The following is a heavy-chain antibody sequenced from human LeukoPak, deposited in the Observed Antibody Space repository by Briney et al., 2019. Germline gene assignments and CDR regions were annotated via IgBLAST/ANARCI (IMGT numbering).Heavy chain of an antibody. CDR1: GGSFSGYY. CDR3: ASRGRGRDGYNAGILYYFDY. J-gene: IGHJ4*02. CDR2: INHSGST. V-gene: IGHV4-34*01. Sequence: SETLSLTCAVYGGSFSGYYWSWIRQPPGKGLEWIGEINHSGSTNYNPSLKSRVTISVDTSKNQFSLKLSSVTAADTAVYYCASRGRGRDGYNAGILYYFDYWGQGTLVTVSS. D-gene: IGHD5-24*01.